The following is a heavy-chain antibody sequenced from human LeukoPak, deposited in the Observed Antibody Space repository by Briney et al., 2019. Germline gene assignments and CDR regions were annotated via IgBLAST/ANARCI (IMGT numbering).Heavy chain of an antibody. CDR3: ARESLLLWFGELLYPYYFDY. CDR1: GGSISSYY. D-gene: IGHD3-10*01. Sequence: SETLSLTCTVSGGSISSYYWSWIRQPAGKGLEWIGRTYTSGSTNYNPSLKSRVTMSVDTSKNQFSLKLSSVTAADTAVYYCARESLLLWFGELLYPYYFDYWGQGTLVTVSS. CDR2: TYTSGST. J-gene: IGHJ4*02. V-gene: IGHV4-4*07.